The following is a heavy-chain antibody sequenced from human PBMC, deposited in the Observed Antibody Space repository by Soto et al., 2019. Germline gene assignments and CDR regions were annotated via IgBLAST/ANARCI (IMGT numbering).Heavy chain of an antibody. CDR3: ARETPDQVVVTDVNGMDV. J-gene: IGHJ6*02. D-gene: IGHD2-21*02. CDR1: GFTFSSYA. CDR2: ISYDGSNK. V-gene: IGHV3-30-3*01. Sequence: QVQLVESGGGVVQPGRSLRLSCAASGFTFSSYAMHWVRQAPGKGLEWVAVISYDGSNKYYADSVKSRFTISRDNSKNTLYLQMNSLRAEDTAVYYCARETPDQVVVTDVNGMDVWGQGTTVTVSS.